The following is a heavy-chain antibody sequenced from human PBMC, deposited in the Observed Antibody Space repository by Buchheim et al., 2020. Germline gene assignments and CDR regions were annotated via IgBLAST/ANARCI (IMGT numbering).Heavy chain of an antibody. CDR1: GGSISSYY. Sequence: QVQLQESGPGLVKPSETLSLTCTVSGGSISSYYWSWIRQPPGKGLEWIGYIYYSGSTNYNPSLKSRVTISVDTCKNQFSLKLSSVTAAVTAVYYCARVIGDCSGGSCYFDYWGQGTL. CDR2: IYYSGST. J-gene: IGHJ4*02. D-gene: IGHD2-15*01. V-gene: IGHV4-59*01. CDR3: ARVIGDCSGGSCYFDY.